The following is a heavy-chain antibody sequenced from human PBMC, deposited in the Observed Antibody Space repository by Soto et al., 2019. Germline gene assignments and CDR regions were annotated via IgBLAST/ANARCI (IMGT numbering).Heavy chain of an antibody. CDR2: IDPSDSHT. J-gene: IGHJ5*01. CDR1: GYSFTSSW. CDR3: ARGPYTSAWDWFDS. D-gene: IGHD6-25*01. Sequence: PVESLKISCEGSGYSFTSSWINWVRQMPGKGLEWMGRIDPSDSHTNYSPSFQGHVTISADKSISTAYLQWSSLMASDSAMYYCARGPYTSAWDWFDSWGLGTLVTVSS. V-gene: IGHV5-10-1*01.